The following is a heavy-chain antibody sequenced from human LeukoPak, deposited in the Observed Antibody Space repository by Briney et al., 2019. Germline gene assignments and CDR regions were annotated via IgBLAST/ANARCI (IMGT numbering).Heavy chain of an antibody. CDR2: IINIGDTT. J-gene: IGHJ6*02. D-gene: IGHD3-16*01. CDR3: ANTDRQLRGSYGMDV. CDR1: GLTVSIYC. Sequence: GGSLTLLCTPSGLTVSIYCIGSVRHAPREGRECDSSIINIGDTTYYTDPARGRFTISRDNTKNTLYLQMNSVRAEDTALYYCANTDRQLRGSYGMDVWGQGTTVTVSS. V-gene: IGHV3-23*01.